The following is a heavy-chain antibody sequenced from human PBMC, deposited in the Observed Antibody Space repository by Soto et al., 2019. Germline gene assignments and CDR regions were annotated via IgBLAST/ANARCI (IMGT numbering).Heavy chain of an antibody. CDR2: IKQDGSEK. Sequence: EVQLVESGGGLVQPGGSLRLSCAASGFTFSSYWMSWVRQAPGKGLEWVANIKQDGSEKYYVDSVKGRFTISRDNAKNSLYLQMNSLRAEDTAGYYCARVLGSGRFYGMDVWGQGTTVTVSS. D-gene: IGHD6-19*01. J-gene: IGHJ6*02. CDR1: GFTFSSYW. CDR3: ARVLGSGRFYGMDV. V-gene: IGHV3-7*01.